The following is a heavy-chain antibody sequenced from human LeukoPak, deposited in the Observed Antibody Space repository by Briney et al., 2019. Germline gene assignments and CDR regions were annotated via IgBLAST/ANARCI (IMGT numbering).Heavy chain of an antibody. CDR2: INADSSTI. Sequence: GGSLRLSCAASGFTFSTYNMNSVRQAPGKGLEWISYINADSSTIQYADSVRGRFTTSRDNAKNSLYLQMNSLRAEDTAVYYCVRDNSRGQSLGVIYWGQGSLVTVSS. J-gene: IGHJ4*02. CDR1: GFTFSTYN. D-gene: IGHD3-22*01. CDR3: VRDNSRGQSLGVIY. V-gene: IGHV3-48*01.